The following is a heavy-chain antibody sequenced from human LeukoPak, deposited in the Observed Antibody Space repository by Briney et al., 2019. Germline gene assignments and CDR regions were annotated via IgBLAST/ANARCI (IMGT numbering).Heavy chain of an antibody. CDR3: ATHTAPTGY. D-gene: IGHD1-14*01. CDR1: GFTFNNAW. J-gene: IGHJ4*02. Sequence: GGSLRLSCAVSGFTFNNAWVSWVRQAPGKGLEWLSYISSSSSTIFYADSVKGRFTISRDNAENSLYLQMNSLRAEDTAVYYCATHTAPTGYWGQGTLVTVSS. V-gene: IGHV3-48*01. CDR2: ISSSSSTI.